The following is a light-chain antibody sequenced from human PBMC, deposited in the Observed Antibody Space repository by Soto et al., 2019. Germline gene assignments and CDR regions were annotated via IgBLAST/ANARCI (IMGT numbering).Light chain of an antibody. CDR3: CSYAGSSNWV. J-gene: IGLJ3*02. V-gene: IGLV2-23*01. Sequence: QSVLTQPASVSGSPGQSITISCTGTSSDVGSYNLVSWYQQHPGKAPKLMIYEGSKRPSGVSNRFSGSKSGNTASLTISGLQAEDEADYDCCSYAGSSNWVFGGGTKLTVL. CDR2: EGS. CDR1: SSDVGSYNL.